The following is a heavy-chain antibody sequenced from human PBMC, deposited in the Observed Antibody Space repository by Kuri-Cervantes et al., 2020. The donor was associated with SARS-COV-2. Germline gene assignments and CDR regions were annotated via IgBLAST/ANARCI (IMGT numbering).Heavy chain of an antibody. Sequence: GGSLRLSCAASGFTVSSNYMSWVRQAPGKGLEWVSVIYSGGSTYYADSVKGRFTISRDNSKNTLYLQMNSLRAEDTAVYYCARVPSMVVAFYRYYYGMDVWGQGTTVTVSS. J-gene: IGHJ6*02. CDR2: IYSGGST. CDR3: ARVPSMVVAFYRYYYGMDV. D-gene: IGHD2-15*01. CDR1: GFTVSSNY. V-gene: IGHV3-53*01.